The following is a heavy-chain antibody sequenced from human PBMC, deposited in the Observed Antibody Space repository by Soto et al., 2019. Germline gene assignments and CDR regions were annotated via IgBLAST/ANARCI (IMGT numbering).Heavy chain of an antibody. V-gene: IGHV3-48*04. CDR1: GFTFSRYS. J-gene: IGHJ6*02. CDR2: ISSSSSTI. Sequence: GGSLRLSCAASGFTFSRYSMNWVRQAPGKGLEWVSYISSSSSTIYYADSVKGRFTISRDNAKNSLYLQMNSLRAEDTALYYCARVYPGSGWPYHYYGMDVWGQGTTVTVSS. CDR3: ARVYPGSGWPYHYYGMDV. D-gene: IGHD6-19*01.